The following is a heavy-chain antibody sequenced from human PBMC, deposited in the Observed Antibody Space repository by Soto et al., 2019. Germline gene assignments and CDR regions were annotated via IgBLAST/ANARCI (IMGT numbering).Heavy chain of an antibody. D-gene: IGHD2-21*01. CDR2: IRSNIDGATT. J-gene: IGHJ3*01. CDR3: STDWVIVTHYASTFDV. V-gene: IGHV3-15*01. CDR1: GFAFKYAR. Sequence: EVLLVESGGGLVKPGGSLRLSCAASGFAFKYARMTWVRQAPGKGLEWVGHIRSNIDGATTAYAAHVKARFTISRDESKYKVDAQMNSLITEDTAVYYCSTDWVIVTHYASTFDVWGEGTMVTVS.